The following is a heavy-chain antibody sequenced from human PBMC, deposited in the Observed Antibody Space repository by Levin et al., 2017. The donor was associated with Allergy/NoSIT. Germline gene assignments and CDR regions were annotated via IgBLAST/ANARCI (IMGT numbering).Heavy chain of an antibody. J-gene: IGHJ4*02. CDR1: EYTLTAYS. D-gene: IGHD6-13*01. V-gene: IGHV1-2*02. Sequence: ASVKVSCKTSEYTLTAYSIHWVRQAPGQGLEWMGCINPNSDGTNFAQKFQGRVTMTRDTSNSATYMELSGLKSDDTAVYYCALSNSWAFNYWGQGTLVTVSS. CDR2: INPNSDGT. CDR3: ALSNSWAFNY.